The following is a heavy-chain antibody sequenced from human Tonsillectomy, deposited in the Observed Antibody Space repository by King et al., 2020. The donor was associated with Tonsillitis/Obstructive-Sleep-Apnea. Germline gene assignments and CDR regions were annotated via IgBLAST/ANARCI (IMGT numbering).Heavy chain of an antibody. Sequence: VQLVESGGGLVQPGRSLRLSCAASGFTFDDYAMHWVRHAPGKGLEWVSGISWNSGSIAYADSVKGRFTISRDNDKNSLYLQMNSLRAEDTAFYYCAKPSGIAVAATLGFDYWGQGTLVAVSS. V-gene: IGHV3-9*01. D-gene: IGHD6-19*01. J-gene: IGHJ4*02. CDR3: AKPSGIAVAATLGFDY. CDR1: GFTFDDYA. CDR2: ISWNSGSI.